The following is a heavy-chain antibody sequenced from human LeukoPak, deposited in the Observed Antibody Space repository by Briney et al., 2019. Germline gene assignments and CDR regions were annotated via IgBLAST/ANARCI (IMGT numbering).Heavy chain of an antibody. J-gene: IGHJ3*02. CDR1: GFTFSSYS. CDR2: ISSSSSYI. CDR3: ARDDVVVSAFDI. Sequence: PGGSLRLSCAASGFTFSSYSMNWVRQAPGKGLEWVSSISSSSSYIYYADSVKGRFTISRDNAKNSLYLQMNSLRAEDTAVYYCARDDVVVSAFDIWGQGTMVTVSS. D-gene: IGHD2-21*01. V-gene: IGHV3-21*01.